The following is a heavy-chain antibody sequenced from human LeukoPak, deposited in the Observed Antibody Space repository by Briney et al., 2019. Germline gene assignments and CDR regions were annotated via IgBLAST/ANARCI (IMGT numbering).Heavy chain of an antibody. V-gene: IGHV4-31*03. CDR1: GGSISSGGYY. J-gene: IGHJ4*02. CDR3: AKHEGSYYDKSGYTFDF. CDR2: IYYSGST. Sequence: SETLSLTCTVSGGSISSGGYYWSWIRQHPGKGLEWIGYIYYSGSTYYNPSLKSRVTISVDTSKNQFSLKLSSVTAADGAVYYCAKHEGSYYDKSGYTFDFWGQGTLVTVSS. D-gene: IGHD3-22*01.